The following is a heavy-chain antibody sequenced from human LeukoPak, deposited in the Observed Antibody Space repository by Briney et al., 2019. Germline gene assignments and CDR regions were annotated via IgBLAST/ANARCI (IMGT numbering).Heavy chain of an antibody. V-gene: IGHV4-39*02. CDR2: ISYTGTT. D-gene: IGHD3-10*01. CDR3: AREGPHGSGIYYNPLDY. CDR1: GGSIGSSAYS. J-gene: IGHJ4*02. Sequence: PSETLSLTCTVSGGSIGSSAYSWGWIRQPPGKGLEWIGSISYTGTTYYDPSLKSRVTISLDTSKNQFSLKLISVTAADTALYYCAREGPHGSGIYYNPLDYWGQGALVIVSS.